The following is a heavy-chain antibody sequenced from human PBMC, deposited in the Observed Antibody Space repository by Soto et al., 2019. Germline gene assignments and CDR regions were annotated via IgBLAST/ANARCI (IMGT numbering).Heavy chain of an antibody. Sequence: QVQLVESGGGVVQPGRSLRLFCAASGFTFSSYGMHWVRQAPGKGLEWVAVISYDGSNKYYADSVKGRFTISRDNSKNTMYLQMNSLRAEDTAVYYCAKESYDSSGYYSFYWYYYGMDVWGQGTTVTVSS. CDR3: AKESYDSSGYYSFYWYYYGMDV. D-gene: IGHD3-22*01. CDR2: ISYDGSNK. CDR1: GFTFSSYG. V-gene: IGHV3-30*18. J-gene: IGHJ6*02.